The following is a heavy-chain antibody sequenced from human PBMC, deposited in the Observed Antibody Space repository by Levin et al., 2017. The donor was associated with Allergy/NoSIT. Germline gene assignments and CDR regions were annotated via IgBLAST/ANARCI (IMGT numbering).Heavy chain of an antibody. CDR3: ARVGLRNYGMDV. CDR2: MNPNSGNT. J-gene: IGHJ6*02. Sequence: GESLKISCKASGYTFTSYDINWVRQATGQGLEWMGWMNPNSGNTGYAQKFQGRVTMTRNTSISTAYMELSSLRSEDTAVYYCARVGLRNYGMDVWGQGTTVTVSS. D-gene: IGHD5-12*01. CDR1: GYTFTSYD. V-gene: IGHV1-8*01.